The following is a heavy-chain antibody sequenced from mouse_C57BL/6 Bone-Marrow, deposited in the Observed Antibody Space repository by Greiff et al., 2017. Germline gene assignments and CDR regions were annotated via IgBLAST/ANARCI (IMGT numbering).Heavy chain of an antibody. Sequence: QVQLQQSGAELVKPGASVKMSCKASGYTFTSYWITWVKQRPGQGREWIGDIYPGSGSTNYNEKFKSKATLTVDTSSSTAYMQLSSLTSEDSAVYYCAREDWRFYYAMDYWGQGTSVTVSS. J-gene: IGHJ4*01. CDR3: AREDWRFYYAMDY. V-gene: IGHV1-55*01. CDR2: IYPGSGST. D-gene: IGHD4-1*01. CDR1: GYTFTSYW.